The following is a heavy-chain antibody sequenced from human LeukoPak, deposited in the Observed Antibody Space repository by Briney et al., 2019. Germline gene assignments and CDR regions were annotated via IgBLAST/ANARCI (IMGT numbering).Heavy chain of an antibody. CDR1: GGSISTYY. J-gene: IGHJ6*03. D-gene: IGHD3-16*02. V-gene: IGHV4-4*09. CDR2: IYTSGST. CDR3: VSQYYYYYMDV. Sequence: SETLSLTCTVSGGSISTYYWSWIRQPPGKGLEWIGYIYTSGSTNYNPSLMSRVTISLDTSKNQFSLKLSSVTAADTAVYYCVSQYYYYYMDVRGKGTTVTVSS.